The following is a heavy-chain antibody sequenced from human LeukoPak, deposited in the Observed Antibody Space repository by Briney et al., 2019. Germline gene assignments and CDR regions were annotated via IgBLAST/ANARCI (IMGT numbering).Heavy chain of an antibody. CDR1: GFTFSSYA. CDR2: ISGSGGNT. J-gene: IGHJ3*02. D-gene: IGHD2-8*02. CDR3: AKSFWGGVYDAFDI. V-gene: IGHV3-23*01. Sequence: GGSLRLSCAASGFTFSSYAMNWVRQAPGKGLEWVSVISGSGGNTYYADSVKGRFTISRDNSKNTLYLQMNSLRVGDTAIYYCAKSFWGGVYDAFDIWGQGTMVTVSS.